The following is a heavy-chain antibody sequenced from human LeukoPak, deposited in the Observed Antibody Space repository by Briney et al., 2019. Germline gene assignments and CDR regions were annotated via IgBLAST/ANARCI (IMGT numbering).Heavy chain of an antibody. CDR2: NSGSGGST. J-gene: IGHJ3*02. CDR3: AKNRRATVTFDAFDI. CDR1: GFTFSSYA. D-gene: IGHD4-17*01. V-gene: IGHV3-23*01. Sequence: PGGSLRLTCAASGFTFSSYAMSWVRQAPGKGLEWVSANSGSGGSTYYADSVKGRLTISRDTSKNTVYLQMNSLRAEDTAVYYCAKNRRATVTFDAFDIWGQGTMVTVSS.